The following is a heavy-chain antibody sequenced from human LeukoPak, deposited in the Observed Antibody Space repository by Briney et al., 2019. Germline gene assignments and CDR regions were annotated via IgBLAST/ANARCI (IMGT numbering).Heavy chain of an antibody. CDR1: GYTLTELS. CDR2: FDPEDGET. J-gene: IGHJ4*02. V-gene: IGHV1-24*01. D-gene: IGHD5-12*01. Sequence: SVKVSCKVSGYTLTELSMHWVRQAPGKGLERMGGFDPEDGETIYAQKFQGRVTMTEDTSTDTAYMELSSLRSEDTAVYYCATFSRGGYDYWDFVYWGQGTLVTVSS. CDR3: ATFSRGGYDYWDFVY.